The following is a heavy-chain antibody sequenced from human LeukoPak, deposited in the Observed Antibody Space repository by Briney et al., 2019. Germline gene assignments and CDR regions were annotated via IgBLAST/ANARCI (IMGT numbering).Heavy chain of an antibody. D-gene: IGHD3-22*01. CDR1: GYSISSGYY. Sequence: SETLSLTCAVSGYSISSGYYWGWIRPPPGKGLEGIGMIYHRGSTYYNPSVKRRVTISGESAKNNVSVKVRAVTAADTAVYYCARGPSYYYDSSGYPDYWGQGTLVTVSS. J-gene: IGHJ4*02. CDR2: IYHRGST. V-gene: IGHV4-38-2*01. CDR3: ARGPSYYYDSSGYPDY.